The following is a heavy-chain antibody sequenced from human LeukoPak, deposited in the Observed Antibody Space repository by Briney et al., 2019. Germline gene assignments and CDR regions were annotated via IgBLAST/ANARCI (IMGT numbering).Heavy chain of an antibody. CDR1: GYTFTSYD. D-gene: IGHD6-6*01. CDR3: ARGSSSNYYYGMDV. J-gene: IGHJ6*02. V-gene: IGHV1-8*01. Sequence: AASVTVSCKASGYTFTSYDINWVRQAPGQGLEWMGWMNPNSGNTGYAQKFQGRVTMTRNTSISTAYMELSSLRSGDTAVYYCARGSSSNYYYGMDVWGQGATVTVSS. CDR2: MNPNSGNT.